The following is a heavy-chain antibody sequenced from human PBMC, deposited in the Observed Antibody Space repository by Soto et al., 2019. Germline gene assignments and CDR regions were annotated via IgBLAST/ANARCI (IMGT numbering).Heavy chain of an antibody. J-gene: IGHJ6*02. CDR3: ARDPPYCSGGSCYRGYYGMDV. CDR1: GFPVSSNY. D-gene: IGHD2-15*01. CDR2: IYSGGST. V-gene: IGHV3-53*01. Sequence: PGGSLRLSCAASGFPVSSNYMSWVPQAPGKGLEWVSVIYSGGSTYYADSVKGRFTISRDNSKNTLYLQMNSLRAEDTAVYYCARDPPYCSGGSCYRGYYGMDVWGQGTTVTVSS.